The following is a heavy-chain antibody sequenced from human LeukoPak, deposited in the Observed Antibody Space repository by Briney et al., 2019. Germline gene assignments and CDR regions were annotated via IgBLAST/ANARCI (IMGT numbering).Heavy chain of an antibody. CDR3: ASESSPYYYDSSGYSPVNY. CDR1: GFTVSTTY. CDR2: IYSGDRT. V-gene: IGHV3-53*01. Sequence: GGSLRLSCAASGFTVSTTYMSWVRQAPEKGLEWVSIIYSGDRTYYADSVKGRFTISRDNSKNTLYLQMNSLRAEDTAVYYCASESSPYYYDSSGYSPVNYWGQGTLVTVCS. J-gene: IGHJ4*02. D-gene: IGHD3-22*01.